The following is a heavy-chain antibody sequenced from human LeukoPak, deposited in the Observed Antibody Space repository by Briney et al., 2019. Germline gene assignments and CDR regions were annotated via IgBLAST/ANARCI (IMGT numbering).Heavy chain of an antibody. CDR1: GFTFSDYY. V-gene: IGHV3-11*01. D-gene: IGHD5-18*01. CDR3: AKDISQGYTYGSIEQDY. Sequence: GGSLRLSCAASGFTFSDYYMSWIRQAPGKGLEWVSYISSSGSTIYYADSVKGRFTISRDNSKNTLYLQMNSLRAADTALYYCAKDISQGYTYGSIEQDYWGQGTLVTVSS. J-gene: IGHJ4*02. CDR2: ISSSGSTI.